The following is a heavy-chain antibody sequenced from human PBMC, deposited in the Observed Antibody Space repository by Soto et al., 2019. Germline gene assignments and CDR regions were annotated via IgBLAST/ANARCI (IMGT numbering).Heavy chain of an antibody. CDR3: ARERDFGELSYDL. D-gene: IGHD3-10*01. V-gene: IGHV1-46*01. CDR1: GFPLARYY. J-gene: IGHJ5*02. CDR2: ISGNGDST. Sequence: QVRLVQSGPELKDPGASVRISCTPFGFPLARYYIHWVRQAPGQGPEWIGYISGNGDSTAYSLKFKGRVTITIGSMELSSLRSDDAAMYYCARERDFGELSYDLWGQGTLVTVSS.